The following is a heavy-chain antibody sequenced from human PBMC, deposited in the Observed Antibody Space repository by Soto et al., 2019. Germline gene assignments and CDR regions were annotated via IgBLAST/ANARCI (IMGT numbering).Heavy chain of an antibody. CDR1: GGPVSSSNYY. CDR3: ARERTGDPTFFDY. J-gene: IGHJ4*02. D-gene: IGHD1-1*01. V-gene: IGHV4-61*01. CDR2: IYYSGSA. Sequence: SETLSLTCTVSGGPVSSSNYYWSWIRQPPGKGLEWLGYIYYSGSASYNPSLKSRITVSVDTSKNQFSLKLSSVTAADTAVYYCARERTGDPTFFDYWGQGTLVTVSS.